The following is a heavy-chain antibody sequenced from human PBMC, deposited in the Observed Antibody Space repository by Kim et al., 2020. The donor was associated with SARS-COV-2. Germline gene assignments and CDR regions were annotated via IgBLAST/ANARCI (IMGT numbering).Heavy chain of an antibody. Sequence: VKGRVTISRDKSKNTLYLQMNSLRAGDTAVYYCAREEQFWSGYYSRWFDPWGQGTLVTVSS. V-gene: IGHV3-53*01. J-gene: IGHJ5*02. D-gene: IGHD3-3*02. CDR3: AREEQFWSGYYSRWFDP.